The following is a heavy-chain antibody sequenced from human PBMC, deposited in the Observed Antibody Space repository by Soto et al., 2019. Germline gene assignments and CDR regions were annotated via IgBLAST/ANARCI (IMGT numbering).Heavy chain of an antibody. CDR2: INAGNGNT. CDR3: ARGESVVGDY. CDR1: GYTFTSYA. D-gene: IGHD2-15*01. J-gene: IGHJ4*02. V-gene: IGHV1-3*05. Sequence: QVQLVQSGAEEKKPGASVKVSCKASGYTFTSYAMHWVRQAPGQRLEWMGWINAGNGNTKCSQKFHDGVPISXDTSASTAYMELSSLRSEDTAVYYCARGESVVGDYWGQGTLVTVSS.